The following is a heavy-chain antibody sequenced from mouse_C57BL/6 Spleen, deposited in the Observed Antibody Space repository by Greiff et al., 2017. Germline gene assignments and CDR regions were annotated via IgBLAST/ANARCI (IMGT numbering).Heavy chain of an antibody. CDR2: INPNNGGT. CDR3: AFITTVAY. V-gene: IGHV1-22*01. J-gene: IGHJ3*01. Sequence: EVKLVESGPELVKPGASVKMSCKASGYTFTDYNMHWVKQSHGKSLEWIGYINPNNGGTSYNQKFKGKATLTVNKSSSTAYMELRSLTSEDSAVYYCAFITTVAYWGQGTLVTVSA. D-gene: IGHD1-1*01. CDR1: GYTFTDYN.